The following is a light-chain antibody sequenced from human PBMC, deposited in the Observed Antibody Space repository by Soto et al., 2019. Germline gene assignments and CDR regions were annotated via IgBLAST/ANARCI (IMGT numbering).Light chain of an antibody. CDR3: QQYGSAPPIT. CDR2: GAS. J-gene: IGKJ3*01. Sequence: EIVLTQSPGTLSLSPGERATLSCRASQSVSSSYLAWYQHKPGQAPRILIYGASGRATGIPDRFSGSGSGTDFTLTIIRLEPEDFAVYYCQQYGSAPPITFGPGTKVDIK. V-gene: IGKV3-20*01. CDR1: QSVSSSY.